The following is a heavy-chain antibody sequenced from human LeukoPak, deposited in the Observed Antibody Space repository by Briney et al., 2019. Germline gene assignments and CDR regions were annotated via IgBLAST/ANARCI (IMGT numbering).Heavy chain of an antibody. Sequence: GGSLRLSCAASGFTVSSNYMNWVRQAPGQRLEWVSSITSGSSYIYYADSVKGRFTISRDNAKSSLYLQMDSLRAEDTAVYYCARDPYSGNYGAYYYYYMDVWGKGTTVTISS. CDR2: ITSGSSYI. D-gene: IGHD1-26*01. CDR3: ARDPYSGNYGAYYYYYMDV. CDR1: GFTVSSNY. V-gene: IGHV3-21*01. J-gene: IGHJ6*03.